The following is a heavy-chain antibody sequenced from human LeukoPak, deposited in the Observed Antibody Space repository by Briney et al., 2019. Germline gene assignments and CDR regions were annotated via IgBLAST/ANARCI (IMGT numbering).Heavy chain of an antibody. Sequence: SETLSLTRTVSGGSISSYYWSWIRQPPGKGLEWIGYIYYSGSTNYNPSLKSRVTISVDTSKNQFSLKLSSVTAADTAVYYCARFSSSWSYFDYWGQGTLVTVSS. J-gene: IGHJ4*02. CDR3: ARFSSSWSYFDY. CDR1: GGSISSYY. CDR2: IYYSGST. V-gene: IGHV4-59*01. D-gene: IGHD6-13*01.